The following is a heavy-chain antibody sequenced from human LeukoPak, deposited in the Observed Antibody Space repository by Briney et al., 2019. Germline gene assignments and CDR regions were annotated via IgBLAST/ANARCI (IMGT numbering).Heavy chain of an antibody. CDR1: GFTFSRFS. J-gene: IGHJ3*02. V-gene: IGHV3-48*04. CDR2: ISSSGSTI. Sequence: QPGGSLRLSCAASGFTFSRFSMNWVRQAPGQGLEWVSYISSSGSTIYYADSVKGRFTISRDNAKNSLYLEMNSLRAEDTAVYYCAREKKTEWTTGAFDMWGQGTMVIVSS. D-gene: IGHD3-3*01. CDR3: AREKKTEWTTGAFDM.